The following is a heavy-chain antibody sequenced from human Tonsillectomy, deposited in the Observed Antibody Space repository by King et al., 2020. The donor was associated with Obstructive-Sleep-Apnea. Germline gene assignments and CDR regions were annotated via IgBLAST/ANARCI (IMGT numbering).Heavy chain of an antibody. CDR1: GFTFSIHA. Sequence: EVQLVESGGGLVQPGGSLRLSCAASGFTFSIHAMSWVRQAPGKGLEWVTAITGSGGSTYYADSVKGRFTLSRDNSKNTLYVQMNSLRADDTAVSYWARVKVYYESSGPSRYCDLGGRGTLVTVSS. J-gene: IGHJ2*01. V-gene: IGHV3-23*04. D-gene: IGHD3-22*01. CDR3: ARVKVYYESSGPSRYCDL. CDR2: ITGSGGST.